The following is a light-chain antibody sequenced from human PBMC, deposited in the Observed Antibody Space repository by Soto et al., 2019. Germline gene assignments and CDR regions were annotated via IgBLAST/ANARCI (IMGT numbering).Light chain of an antibody. J-gene: IGKJ1*01. CDR1: QSVRSN. CDR3: QQYNNWPRT. Sequence: EIVMTQSPATLSVSPGEGVTLSCRAGQSVRSNLAWYQQKPGQAPRLLIYGESTRATGIPARFSGSGSGTEFTLTISSLQSEDFAVYFCQQYNNWPRTFGQGTKVDIK. CDR2: GES. V-gene: IGKV3-15*01.